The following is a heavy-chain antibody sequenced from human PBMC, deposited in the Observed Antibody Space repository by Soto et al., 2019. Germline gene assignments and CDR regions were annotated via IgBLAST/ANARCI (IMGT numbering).Heavy chain of an antibody. D-gene: IGHD6-13*01. CDR2: ISGSGGST. V-gene: IGHV3-23*01. J-gene: IGHJ4*02. Sequence: GGSLRLSCAASGFTFSSYAMSWVRQAPGKGLEWVSAISGSGGSTYYADSVKGRFTISRDNSKNTLYLQMNSLRAEDTAVYYCAKNSRLAAAGRSQHFVVPSRDYWGQGTLVTVSS. CDR3: AKNSRLAAAGRSQHFVVPSRDY. CDR1: GFTFSSYA.